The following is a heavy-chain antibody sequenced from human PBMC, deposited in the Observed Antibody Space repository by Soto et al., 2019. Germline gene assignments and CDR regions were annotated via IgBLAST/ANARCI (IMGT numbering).Heavy chain of an antibody. CDR1: GYTLTELS. CDR2: FDPEDGET. Sequence: ASVKVSCKVSGYTLTELSMHWVRQAPGKGLEWMGGFDPEDGETIYAQKFQGRVTMTEDTSTDTVYMELSSLRSEDTAVYYCATEDRSVVAAAVHDAFDIWGQGTMVTVSS. J-gene: IGHJ3*02. D-gene: IGHD6-13*01. V-gene: IGHV1-24*01. CDR3: ATEDRSVVAAAVHDAFDI.